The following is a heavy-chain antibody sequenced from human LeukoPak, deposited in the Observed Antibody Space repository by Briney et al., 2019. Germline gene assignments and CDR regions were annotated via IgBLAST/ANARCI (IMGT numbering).Heavy chain of an antibody. CDR2: IYTSGST. CDR1: GGSISSYY. V-gene: IGHV4-4*07. J-gene: IGHJ4*02. CDR3: TRGAGWLIDY. D-gene: IGHD3-16*01. Sequence: SETLSLTCTVSGGSISSYYWSWIRQPAGKGLEWIGRIYTSGSTNYNPSLKSRVTMSADTSKNHFSLKLNSVTTADTAVYYCTRGAGWLIDYWGQGILVTVSS.